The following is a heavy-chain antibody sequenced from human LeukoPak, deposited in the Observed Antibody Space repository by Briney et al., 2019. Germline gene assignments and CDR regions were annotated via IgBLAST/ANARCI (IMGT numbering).Heavy chain of an antibody. CDR1: GFTVSSNF. CDR2: IYSGGNT. D-gene: IGHD5-18*01. V-gene: IGHV3-66*01. CDR3: ARKYTYGLD. J-gene: IGHJ4*02. Sequence: PGGSLRLSCTASGFTVSSNFMNWVRQAPGQGLELVSVIYSGGNTYYADSVRGRFTIFRDNSKNTLYLQMNSLRAEDTAMYYCARKYTYGLDWGQGTLVTVSS.